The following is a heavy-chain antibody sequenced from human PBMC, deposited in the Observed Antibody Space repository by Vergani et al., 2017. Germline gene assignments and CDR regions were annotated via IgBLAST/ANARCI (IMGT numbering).Heavy chain of an antibody. V-gene: IGHV3-30-3*01. CDR3: ARNPRLYYDFWSGPLHY. CDR1: GFTFSSYA. D-gene: IGHD3-3*01. CDR2: ISYDGSNK. Sequence: QVQLVESGGGVVQPGRSLRLSCAASGFTFSSYAMHWVRQAPGKGLELVAVISYDGSNKYYADSVEGRFTISRDNSKNTLYLQMNSLRAEDTAVYYCARNPRLYYDFWSGPLHYWGQGTLVTVSS. J-gene: IGHJ4*02.